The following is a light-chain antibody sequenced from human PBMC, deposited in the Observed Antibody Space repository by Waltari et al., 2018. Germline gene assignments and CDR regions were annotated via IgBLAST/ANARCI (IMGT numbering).Light chain of an antibody. CDR2: KGI. CDR1: SGSVSSTSY. CDR3: SMYMGSGVWV. V-gene: IGLV8-61*01. J-gene: IGLJ3*02. Sequence: QTGVTQEPSLSVSPGGTVPRTCALSSGSVSSTSYPTWYQQTPGQPPRTLVYKGISRSSGVPDRFSGSILGNTAALTITGAQADDESDYYCSMYMGSGVWVFGGGTKLTVL.